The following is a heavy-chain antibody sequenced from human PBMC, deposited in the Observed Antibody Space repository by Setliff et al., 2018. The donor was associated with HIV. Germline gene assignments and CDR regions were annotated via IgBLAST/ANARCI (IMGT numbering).Heavy chain of an antibody. J-gene: IGHJ6*03. CDR3: ARLEPNYYYYYMDV. CDR2: IYSTGNT. V-gene: IGHV4-59*11. CDR1: GGSMTGQY. D-gene: IGHD1-1*01. Sequence: PSETLSLTCTVSGGSMTGQYWSWIRQPPGKGLEWIGYIYSTGNTYYSPSLKSRVTISIDTSKNQFSLKLTSVTAADTAVYYCARLEPNYYYYYMDVWGKGTTVTVS.